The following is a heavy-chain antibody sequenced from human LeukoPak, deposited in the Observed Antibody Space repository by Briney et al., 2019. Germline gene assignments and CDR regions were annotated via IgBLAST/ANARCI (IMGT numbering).Heavy chain of an antibody. J-gene: IGHJ6*02. Sequence: AGGSLRLSCAASGFTFSSYGMHWVRQAPGKGLEWVAVIWYDGSNKYYADSVKGRFTISRDNSKNTLYLQMNSLRAEDMAVYYCARGVWDGDYAFQGYYGMDVWGQGTTVTVSS. CDR3: ARGVWDGDYAFQGYYGMDV. V-gene: IGHV3-33*01. CDR1: GFTFSSYG. D-gene: IGHD4-17*01. CDR2: IWYDGSNK.